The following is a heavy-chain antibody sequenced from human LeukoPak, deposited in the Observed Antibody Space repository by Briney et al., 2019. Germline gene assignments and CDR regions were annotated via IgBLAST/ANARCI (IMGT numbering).Heavy chain of an antibody. CDR3: ARSTFYYFDY. CDR2: IYPGDSDT. CDR1: GYSFGNYW. D-gene: IGHD2/OR15-2a*01. J-gene: IGHJ4*02. Sequence: GESLKIPCKGSGYSFGNYWIGWVRQMPGKGLEWMGIIYPGDSDTRYSPSFEGQVTISVDKSSTTAYLQWSGLKASDTAMYYCARSTFYYFDYWGQGTLVTVSS. V-gene: IGHV5-51*01.